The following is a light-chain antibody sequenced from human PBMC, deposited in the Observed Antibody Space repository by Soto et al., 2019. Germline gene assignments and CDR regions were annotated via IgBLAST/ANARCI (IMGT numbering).Light chain of an antibody. V-gene: IGLV1-51*01. J-gene: IGLJ2*01. CDR1: SANIGTNY. Sequence: QSVLTQPPSVSAAPGQKVTISCSGSSANIGTNYVSWYQQFPGTAPKLVIYDSDRRPSEIPDRFSGSKSGTSATLDITGLQPGDEADYYCGAWDGSLSVVLFGGGTKLTVL. CDR3: GAWDGSLSVVL. CDR2: DSD.